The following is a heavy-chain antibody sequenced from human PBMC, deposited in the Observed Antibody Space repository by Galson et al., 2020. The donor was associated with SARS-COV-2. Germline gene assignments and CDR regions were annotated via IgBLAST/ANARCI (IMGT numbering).Heavy chain of an antibody. CDR2: ISGSGGST. V-gene: IGHV3-23*01. CDR3: AKVFPVYPEDYFDY. CDR1: GFTFSSYA. Sequence: GGSLRLSCAASGFTFSSYAMSWVRQAPGKGLEWVSGISGSGGSTYYADSVKGRFTISGDNSKNTLYLQMNSLRAEDTAAYYCAKVFPVYPEDYFDYWGQGTLVTVSS. J-gene: IGHJ4*02. D-gene: IGHD2-2*02.